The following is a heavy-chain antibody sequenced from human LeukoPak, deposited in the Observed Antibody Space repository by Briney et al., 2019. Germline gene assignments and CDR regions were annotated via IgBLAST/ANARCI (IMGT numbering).Heavy chain of an antibody. Sequence: PSETLSLTCTVSGGSISSSSYYWGWIRQPPGKGLEWIGSIYYSGSTYYNPSLKSRVTISVDTSKNQFSLKLSSVTAADTAVYYCARVLGYSRVYYFDYWGQGTLVTVSS. J-gene: IGHJ4*02. V-gene: IGHV4-39*07. CDR3: ARVLGYSRVYYFDY. CDR2: IYYSGST. D-gene: IGHD6-25*01. CDR1: GGSISSSSYY.